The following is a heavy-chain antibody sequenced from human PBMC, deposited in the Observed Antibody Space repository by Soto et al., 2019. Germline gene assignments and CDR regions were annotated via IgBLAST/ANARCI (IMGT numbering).Heavy chain of an antibody. J-gene: IGHJ6*02. CDR1: GYTFTDYW. V-gene: IGHV5-51*01. D-gene: IGHD1-26*01. CDR2: IYPGDSDT. Sequence: PGESLKISCKGSGYTFTDYWIGWVRQLPGKGLEWMGIIYPGDSDTRYSPSFQGHVTITVDKSTNTAYLQMNSLRAEDTAVYYCASSIVGASHYGMDVWGQGTTVTVSS. CDR3: ASSIVGASHYGMDV.